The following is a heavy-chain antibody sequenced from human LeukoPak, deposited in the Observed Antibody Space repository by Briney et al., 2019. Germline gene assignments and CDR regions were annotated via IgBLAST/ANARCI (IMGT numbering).Heavy chain of an antibody. J-gene: IGHJ4*02. CDR1: GGSINNFF. CDR3: ARGTAPDTH. Sequence: SETLSLTCTVSGGSINNFFWNWVRQPPGKGLEWIGYIYYSGSTNYNPSLRSRVTMSVDTSKNQFSLKLRSVTAADTAVYYCARGTAPDTHWGQRALVTVSS. V-gene: IGHV4-59*08. CDR2: IYYSGST. D-gene: IGHD6-13*01.